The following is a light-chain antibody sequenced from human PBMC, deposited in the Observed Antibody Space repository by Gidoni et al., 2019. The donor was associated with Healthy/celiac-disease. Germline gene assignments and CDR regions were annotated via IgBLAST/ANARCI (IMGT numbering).Light chain of an antibody. CDR1: QSVLYSSNNKNY. V-gene: IGKV4-1*01. CDR2: WAS. Sequence: DIVMTQSPDSLAVSLVERATINCKSSQSVLYSSNNKNYLAWYQQKPGQTPKLLIYWASTRESGVPERFSGSGSGTDFTLTISSLQAEDVAVYYCQQYYSTPWTFGQGTKVEIK. CDR3: QQYYSTPWT. J-gene: IGKJ1*01.